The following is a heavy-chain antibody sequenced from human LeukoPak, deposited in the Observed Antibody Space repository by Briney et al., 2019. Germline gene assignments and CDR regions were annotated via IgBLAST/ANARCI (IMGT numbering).Heavy chain of an antibody. D-gene: IGHD3-22*01. CDR1: GFTFSSYS. CDR2: ISSSSSYI. Sequence: PGGSLRLSCAASGFTFSSYSMNWVRQAPGKGLEWVSSISSSSSYIYYADSVKGRFTISRDNAKNSLYLQMNSLRAEDTAVYYCARDQGYYDSSGYLNYHDYWGQGTLVIVSS. CDR3: ARDQGYYDSSGYLNYHDY. V-gene: IGHV3-21*01. J-gene: IGHJ4*02.